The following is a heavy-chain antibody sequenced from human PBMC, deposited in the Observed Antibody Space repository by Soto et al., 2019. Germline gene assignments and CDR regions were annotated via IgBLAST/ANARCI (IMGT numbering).Heavy chain of an antibody. J-gene: IGHJ4*02. V-gene: IGHV3-23*01. CDR1: GFNFSNYA. CDR2: ISATGGGT. D-gene: IGHD3-10*01. Sequence: PGGSLTLSCAASGFNFSNYAVSWVRQTPGKGLEWVSLISATGGGTYYADSVKDRFTISRDNSHNTLYLQVHSLTAEDTAVYYCAKDRRGGGNSAFYFDFWGQGAQVTVSS. CDR3: AKDRRGGGNSAFYFDF.